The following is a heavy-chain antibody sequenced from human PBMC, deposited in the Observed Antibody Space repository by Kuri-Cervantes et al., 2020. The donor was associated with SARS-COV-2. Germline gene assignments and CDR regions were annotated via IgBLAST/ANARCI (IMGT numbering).Heavy chain of an antibody. J-gene: IGHJ6*02. CDR2: LYRGGIT. D-gene: IGHD3-10*01. Sequence: GESLKISCAASGFTDSSNYMSWVRQAPGKGLEWVSILYRGGITDYADSMKGRFTISRHNSKNTLYLQMNSLRAEDTAVYYCARASRYYESGSYYIYYGMDVWGHGTTVTVSS. V-gene: IGHV3-53*01. CDR3: ARASRYYESGSYYIYYGMDV. CDR1: GFTDSSNY.